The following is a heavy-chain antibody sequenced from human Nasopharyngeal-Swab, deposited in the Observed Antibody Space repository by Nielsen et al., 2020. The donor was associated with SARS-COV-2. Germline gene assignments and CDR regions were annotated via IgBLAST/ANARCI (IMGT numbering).Heavy chain of an antibody. V-gene: IGHV6-1*01. CDR3: ARARLHYDFWRGSLWYYGMDV. CDR2: TYYRSKWYN. D-gene: IGHD3-3*01. Sequence: WIRQSPSRGLEWLGRTYYRSKWYNDYAVSVKSRITINPDTSKNQFSLQLNSVTPEDTAVYYCARARLHYDFWRGSLWYYGMDVWGQGTTVTVSS. J-gene: IGHJ6*02.